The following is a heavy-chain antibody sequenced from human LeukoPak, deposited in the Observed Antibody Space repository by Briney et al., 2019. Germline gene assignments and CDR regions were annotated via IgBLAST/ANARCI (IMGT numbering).Heavy chain of an antibody. Sequence: PGGSLRLSCAASGFSFSTYAMSWVRQAPGKGLEYVAAISSNGGNTYYPNSTKGRFTISRDNSKNTLYLQMGSLRVEDMAVYYCARRDTSGYFSDYWGQGTLVTVSS. D-gene: IGHD6-19*01. V-gene: IGHV3-64*01. CDR1: GFSFSTYA. CDR2: ISSNGGNT. J-gene: IGHJ4*02. CDR3: ARRDTSGYFSDY.